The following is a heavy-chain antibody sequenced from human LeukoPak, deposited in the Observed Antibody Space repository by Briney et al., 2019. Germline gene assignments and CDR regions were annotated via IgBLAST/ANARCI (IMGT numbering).Heavy chain of an antibody. CDR3: ARGGMVTYYYYYGMDV. V-gene: IGHV1-69*06. Sequence: SVKVSCKASGGTFSSYAISWVRQAPGQGLEWMGGIIPIFGTANYAQKFQGRVTITADKSTSTAYMELSSLRSEDTAVYYCARGGMVTYYYYYGMDVWGQGTTVTVSS. J-gene: IGHJ6*02. D-gene: IGHD3-3*01. CDR1: GGTFSSYA. CDR2: IIPIFGTA.